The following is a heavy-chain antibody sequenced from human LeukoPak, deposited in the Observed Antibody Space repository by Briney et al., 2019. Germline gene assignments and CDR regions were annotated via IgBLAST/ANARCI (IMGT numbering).Heavy chain of an antibody. V-gene: IGHV1-2*02. J-gene: IGHJ6*03. Sequence: GASVKVSCKASGYTFTGYYIHWVRQAPGQGLEWVGWINPHSGDTNYAQNFQGRVTMTRDTSISTAYLELSRLRSDDTAVYYCARDNVVRGVRLTSRYYYYYMDVWGKGTTVTISS. CDR2: INPHSGDT. CDR1: GYTFTGYY. D-gene: IGHD3-10*01. CDR3: ARDNVVRGVRLTSRYYYYYMDV.